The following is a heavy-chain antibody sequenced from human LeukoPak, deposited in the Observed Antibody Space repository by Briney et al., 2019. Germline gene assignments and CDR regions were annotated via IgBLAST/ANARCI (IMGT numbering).Heavy chain of an antibody. J-gene: IGHJ4*02. V-gene: IGHV3-33*08. Sequence: GGSLRLSCAASGFTFSSYAMSWVRQAPGKGLEWVAVIWYDGSKEYYADSVKGRFTISRDSSKNTVYLQMNSLRGEDTAVYYCARDECSTTSCYGYWGQGTLVTVSS. D-gene: IGHD2-2*01. CDR1: GFTFSSYA. CDR3: ARDECSTTSCYGY. CDR2: IWYDGSKE.